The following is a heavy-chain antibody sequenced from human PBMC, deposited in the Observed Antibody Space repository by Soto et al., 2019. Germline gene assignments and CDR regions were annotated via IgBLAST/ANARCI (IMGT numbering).Heavy chain of an antibody. D-gene: IGHD3-10*01. Sequence: PGWSLRLSCSASVFTFSDHYMDWFRQAPGKGLEWVGRTRNKANSYTTEYAASVKGRFTISRDDSKNSLYLQMNSLKTEDTAVYYCAREVVLLWFGELLSSAGGMDVWGQGTTVTVSS. J-gene: IGHJ6*02. CDR3: AREVVLLWFGELLSSAGGMDV. CDR1: VFTFSDHY. CDR2: TRNKANSYTT. V-gene: IGHV3-72*01.